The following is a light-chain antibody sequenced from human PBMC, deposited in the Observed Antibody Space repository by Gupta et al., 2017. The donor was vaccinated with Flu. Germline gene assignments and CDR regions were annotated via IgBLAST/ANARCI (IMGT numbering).Light chain of an antibody. CDR3: QQHNSYPPLT. CDR2: ATS. Sequence: DIQLTQPPSFLSASVGDIVTFTCRGSQGLSSSFAWYQQKPGKAPKPLTYATSTPQSGVPSRFRGSGCGTEVTLTISSRQQEEYATYYCQQHNSYPPLTFGQGTQVEIK. J-gene: IGKJ5*01. CDR1: QGLSSS. V-gene: IGKV1-9*01.